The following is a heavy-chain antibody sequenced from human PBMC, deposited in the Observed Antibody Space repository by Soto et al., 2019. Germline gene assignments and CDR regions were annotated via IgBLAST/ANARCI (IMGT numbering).Heavy chain of an antibody. CDR2: IYHTGST. D-gene: IGHD1-1*01. CDR1: GGSISTVGHY. J-gene: IGHJ4*02. Sequence: SETLSLTCSVSGGSISTVGHYWTWIRQPPGKGLEWIGSIYHTGSTYYSKSLRSRLTMSVDTSKSQFSLRLSSVTAADTAVYYCARATGTLRSRNCDYWGQGSLVTVSS. CDR3: ARATGTLRSRNCDY. V-gene: IGHV4-31*03.